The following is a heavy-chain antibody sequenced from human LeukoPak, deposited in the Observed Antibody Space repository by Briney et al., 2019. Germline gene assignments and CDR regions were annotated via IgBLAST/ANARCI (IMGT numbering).Heavy chain of an antibody. CDR1: GFTFSSYA. Sequence: PGGSLRLSCAASGFTFSSYAMSWVRQAPGKGLEWVSTISSPTSSTHYADFLKGRFTISRDNSKNTLYLQMNSLRAEDTAMYYCSAGYDYWGHGTLVTVSS. V-gene: IGHV3-23*01. CDR3: SAGYDY. CDR2: ISSPTSST. J-gene: IGHJ4*01. D-gene: IGHD2-15*01.